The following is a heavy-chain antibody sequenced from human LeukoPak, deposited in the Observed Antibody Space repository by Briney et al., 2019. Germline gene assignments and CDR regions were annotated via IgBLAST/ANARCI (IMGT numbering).Heavy chain of an antibody. V-gene: IGHV3-30-3*01. CDR1: GFTFSKAW. D-gene: IGHD2-15*01. CDR2: ISYDGSNK. Sequence: PGGSLRLSCAASGFTFSKAWMTWVRQAPGKGLEWVAVISYDGSNKYYADSVKGRFTISRDNSKNTLYLQMNSLRAEDTAVYYCARVAESGWFFQNWGQGTLVTVSS. J-gene: IGHJ1*01. CDR3: ARVAESGWFFQN.